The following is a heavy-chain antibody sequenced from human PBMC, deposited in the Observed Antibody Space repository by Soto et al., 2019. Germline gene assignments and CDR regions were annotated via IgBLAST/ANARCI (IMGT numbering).Heavy chain of an antibody. CDR2: ISSGSSYI. CDR1: GFTFSSYS. V-gene: IGHV3-21*01. Sequence: GGSLRLSCAASGFTFSSYSMNWVRQAPGKGLEWVSSISSGSSYIYYADSVKGRFTISRDNAKNSLYLQMNSLRAEDTAVYYCARDFASSSTSDYWGQGTLVTVSS. J-gene: IGHJ4*02. D-gene: IGHD6-6*01. CDR3: ARDFASSSTSDY.